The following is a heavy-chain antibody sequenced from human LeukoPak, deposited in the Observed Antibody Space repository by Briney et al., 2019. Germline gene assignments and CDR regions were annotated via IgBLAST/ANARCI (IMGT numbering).Heavy chain of an antibody. Sequence: PGGSLGLSCAASGFSFSDYGLHWVRKAPGKGLEWVAFIHYDGTNKYYADSVKGRFTISRDNSNNTLYLQMNSLRAEDTAVYYCAGTVAGFYWYFDLWGRGTLVTVSS. CDR2: IHYDGTNK. CDR1: GFSFSDYG. CDR3: AGTVAGFYWYFDL. V-gene: IGHV3-30*02. D-gene: IGHD6-19*01. J-gene: IGHJ2*01.